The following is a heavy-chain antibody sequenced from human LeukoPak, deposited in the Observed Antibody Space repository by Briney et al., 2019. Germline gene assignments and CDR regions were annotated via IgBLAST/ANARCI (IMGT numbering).Heavy chain of an antibody. CDR1: GGTFSSYA. Sequence: ASVTVSCKASGGTFSSYAISWVRQAPGQGLEWMGGIIPVFGTANYAQKFQGRVTITADESTSTAYMELSSLRSEDTAVYYCARGTGYSGYDNFDYWGQGTLVTVSS. J-gene: IGHJ4*02. V-gene: IGHV1-69*13. D-gene: IGHD5-12*01. CDR3: ARGTGYSGYDNFDY. CDR2: IIPVFGTA.